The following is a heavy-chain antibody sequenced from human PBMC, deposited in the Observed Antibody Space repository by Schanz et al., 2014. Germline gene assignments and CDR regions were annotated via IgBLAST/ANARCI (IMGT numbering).Heavy chain of an antibody. Sequence: EVPLLESGGGLVPPGGSLRLSCAASGFNFSDYAMCWVRQAPGKGLEWVSAISGGGGTTYYTDSVKGRFTISRDNSKSTLYLQMNSLRAEDTAVYYCARPALWFGDNCFDPWGQGTLVTVSS. D-gene: IGHD3-10*01. CDR2: ISGGGGTT. J-gene: IGHJ5*02. CDR1: GFNFSDYA. V-gene: IGHV3-23*01. CDR3: ARPALWFGDNCFDP.